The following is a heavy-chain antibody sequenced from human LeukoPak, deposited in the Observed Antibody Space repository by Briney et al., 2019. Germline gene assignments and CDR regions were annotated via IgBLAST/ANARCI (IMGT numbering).Heavy chain of an antibody. CDR1: GGTFSSYA. CDR3: ARGMAQYQLQPAPDAFDI. Sequence: GASVKVSCKASGGTFSSYAISWVRQAPGQGLEWMGGIIPIFGTANYAQKFQGRVTITTDESTSTAYMELSSPRSEDTAVYYCARGMAQYQLQPAPDAFDIWGQGTMVTVPS. J-gene: IGHJ3*02. D-gene: IGHD2-2*01. V-gene: IGHV1-69*05. CDR2: IIPIFGTA.